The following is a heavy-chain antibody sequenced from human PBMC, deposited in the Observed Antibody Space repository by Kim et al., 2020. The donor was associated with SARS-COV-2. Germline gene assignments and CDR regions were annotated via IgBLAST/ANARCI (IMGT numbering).Heavy chain of an antibody. D-gene: IGHD4-17*01. CDR2: ISSSSSYI. CDR1: GFTFSSYS. CDR3: ARTTTVTPFGNYYYCMDV. V-gene: IGHV3-21*01. Sequence: GGSLRLSCAASGFTFSSYSMNWVRQAPGKGLEWVSSISSSSSYIYYADSVKGRFTISRDNAKNSLYLQMNSLRAEDTAVYYCARTTTVTPFGNYYYCMDVWGQGTTVSVSS. J-gene: IGHJ6*02.